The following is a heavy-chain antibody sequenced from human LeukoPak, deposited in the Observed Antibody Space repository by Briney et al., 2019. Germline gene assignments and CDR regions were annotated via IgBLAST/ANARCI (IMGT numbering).Heavy chain of an antibody. Sequence: ASVEVSCKASGYTFTGYYMHWVRQAPGQGLEWMGWINPNSGGTNYAQKFQGRVTMTRDTSISTAYMELSRLRSDDTAVYYCARVYYDYVWGSYRPYFDYWGQGTLVTVSS. D-gene: IGHD3-16*02. CDR3: ARVYYDYVWGSYRPYFDY. CDR1: GYTFTGYY. J-gene: IGHJ4*02. CDR2: INPNSGGT. V-gene: IGHV1-2*02.